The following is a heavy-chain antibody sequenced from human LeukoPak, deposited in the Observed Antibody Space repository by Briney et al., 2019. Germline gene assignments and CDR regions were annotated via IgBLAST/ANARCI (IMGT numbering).Heavy chain of an antibody. CDR2: ISYDGSNK. D-gene: IGHD3-10*01. Sequence: GGSLRLSCAASGFTFSSYAMHWVRQAPGKGLEWVAVISYDGSNKYYADSVKGRFTISRDNSKNTLYLQMNSLRAEDTAVYYCARRGPADEGGPYGMDVWGQGTTVTVSS. J-gene: IGHJ6*02. CDR1: GFTFSSYA. V-gene: IGHV3-30-3*01. CDR3: ARRGPADEGGPYGMDV.